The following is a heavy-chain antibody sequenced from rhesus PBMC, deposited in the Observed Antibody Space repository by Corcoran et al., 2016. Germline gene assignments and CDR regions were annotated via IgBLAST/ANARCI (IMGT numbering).Heavy chain of an antibody. V-gene: IGHV4-169*01. D-gene: IGHD4-29*01. CDR2: IYGSGRGP. J-gene: IGHJ4*01. CDR3: ANGGDYGSSYRY. CDR1: GGSISSSY. Sequence: QLQLQESGPGLVKPSETLSVTCAVSGGSISSSYWSWIRQAPGKGLERIGYIYGSGRGPNYNPSLEGRVTRSVDPSKNRLSLKLSSVTAADTAMYYCANGGDYGSSYRYWGQGVLVTVSS.